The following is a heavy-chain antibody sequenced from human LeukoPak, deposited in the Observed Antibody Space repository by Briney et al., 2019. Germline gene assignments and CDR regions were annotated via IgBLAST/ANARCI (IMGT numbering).Heavy chain of an antibody. CDR3: ARAGQLDY. D-gene: IGHD1-1*01. CDR1: GYTFTSNG. J-gene: IGHJ4*02. Sequence: GASVKVSCKASGYTFTSNGINWLRQAHGQGLEWMGWINTNNVNRNYAQKLQGRVTMTTDTSTNTAYMELMSLTSDDTAVYYCARAGQLDYWGQGTLVTVSS. V-gene: IGHV1-18*01. CDR2: INTNNVNR.